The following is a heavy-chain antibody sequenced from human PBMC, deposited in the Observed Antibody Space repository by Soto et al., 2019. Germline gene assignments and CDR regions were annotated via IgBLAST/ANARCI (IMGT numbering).Heavy chain of an antibody. CDR3: ARGRFLEWFQHFDY. D-gene: IGHD3-3*01. Sequence: SETLSLTCTVSGGSISSGGYYWSWIRQHPGKGLEWIGYIYYSGSTYYNTSLKNRVTISVDTSKNQFSMKLSSVTAADTAVYYCARGRFLEWFQHFDYWGQGTLVTVSS. CDR2: IYYSGST. V-gene: IGHV4-31*03. J-gene: IGHJ4*02. CDR1: GGSISSGGYY.